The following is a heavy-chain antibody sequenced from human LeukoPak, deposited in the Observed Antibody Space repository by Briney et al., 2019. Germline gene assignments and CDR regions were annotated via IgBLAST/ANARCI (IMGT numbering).Heavy chain of an antibody. CDR2: MNPNSGNT. V-gene: IGHV1-8*01. CDR3: ARDPLTGTNWFDP. Sequence: ASVKVSCKASGYTFTSYDINWVRQATGQGLEWMGWMNPNSGNTGYAQKLQGRVTMTTDTSTSTAYMELRSLRSDDTAVYYCARDPLTGTNWFDPRGQGTLVTVSS. CDR1: GYTFTSYD. D-gene: IGHD1-20*01. J-gene: IGHJ5*02.